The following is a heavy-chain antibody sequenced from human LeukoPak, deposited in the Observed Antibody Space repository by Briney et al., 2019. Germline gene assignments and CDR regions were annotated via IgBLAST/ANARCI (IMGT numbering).Heavy chain of an antibody. CDR2: INHSGST. J-gene: IGHJ4*02. Sequence: SETLSLTCAVYGGSCSGYYWRWLRLPPGKGREGMGEINHSGSTNDNPSPKRRVTISVDTSKNQFSLKLSSVAAADTAVYYCASLSPIGFWGQGTLVTVSS. CDR3: ASLSPIGF. V-gene: IGHV4-34*01. CDR1: GGSCSGYY. D-gene: IGHD3-10*01.